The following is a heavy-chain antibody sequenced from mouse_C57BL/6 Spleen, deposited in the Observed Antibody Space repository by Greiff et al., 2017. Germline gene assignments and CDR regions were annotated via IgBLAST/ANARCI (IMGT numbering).Heavy chain of an antibody. CDR1: GYTFTEYT. CDR2: FYPESGSI. Sequence: QVQLQQSGAELVKPGASVKLSCKASGYTFTEYTIHWVKQRSGQGLEWIGWFYPESGSIKYNEKFKDKATLTADKSSSTAYMELSRLTSEDSAVYFCARHGRPTGPPFDYWGQGTTLTVSS. V-gene: IGHV1-62-2*01. J-gene: IGHJ2*01. CDR3: ARHGRPTGPPFDY.